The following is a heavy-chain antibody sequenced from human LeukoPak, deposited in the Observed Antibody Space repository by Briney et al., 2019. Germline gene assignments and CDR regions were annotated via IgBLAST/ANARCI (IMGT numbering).Heavy chain of an antibody. J-gene: IGHJ1*01. CDR1: GFTLSSYA. CDR2: ISLSSSSI. Sequence: SGGSLRLSCAASGFTLSSYAMSWVRQAPGKGLEWVSYISLSSSSIYYADSLKGRFTISRDNSKNTLYLQMNSLRAEDTAVYYCARQDRYRYYYDSSGHISHWGQGTLVTVSS. D-gene: IGHD3-22*01. CDR3: ARQDRYRYYYDSSGHISH. V-gene: IGHV3-48*01.